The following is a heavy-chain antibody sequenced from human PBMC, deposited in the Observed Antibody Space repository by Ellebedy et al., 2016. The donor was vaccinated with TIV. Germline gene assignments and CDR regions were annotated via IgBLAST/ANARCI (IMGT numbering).Heavy chain of an antibody. D-gene: IGHD2-21*01. CDR2: IGTAGDT. CDR1: GFTFSSYD. Sequence: GESLKISCAASGFTFSSYDMHWVRQGTGKGPEWVSAIGTAGDTYYPGSVKGRFTISRENAKNSSYLQITSLRAEDTAVYYCARVRFGDTAVDYWGQGTLVTVSS. V-gene: IGHV3-13*01. J-gene: IGHJ4*03. CDR3: ARVRFGDTAVDY.